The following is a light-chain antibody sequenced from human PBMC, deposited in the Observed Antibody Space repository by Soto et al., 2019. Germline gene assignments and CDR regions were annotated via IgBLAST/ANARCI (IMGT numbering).Light chain of an antibody. Sequence: QSVLTQPPSASGTPGQGVTISCSGSSSNIGYNYVYWYQQLPGTAPKLLIYKNNQRPSGVPDRFSGSKSGTSASLAISGLRSEDEADYYCAAWDDSLSGWIFGGGTQLTVL. CDR1: SSNIGYNY. CDR3: AAWDDSLSGWI. CDR2: KNN. V-gene: IGLV1-47*01. J-gene: IGLJ2*01.